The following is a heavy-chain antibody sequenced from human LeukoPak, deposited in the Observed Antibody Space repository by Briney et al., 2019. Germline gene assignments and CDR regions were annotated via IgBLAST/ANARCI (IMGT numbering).Heavy chain of an antibody. D-gene: IGHD5-18*01. J-gene: IGHJ4*02. Sequence: PGVSRRLSCEASGITVSRNYMSWVRQAPGEGLEWVSVIYSGGTTYYADSVKGRFTISRDNSKTTLYLQMNSLSAEDTAVYYCAREDSYGHGQFDYWGQGTLVTVSS. CDR2: IYSGGTT. CDR3: AREDSYGHGQFDY. CDR1: GITVSRNY. V-gene: IGHV3-53*01.